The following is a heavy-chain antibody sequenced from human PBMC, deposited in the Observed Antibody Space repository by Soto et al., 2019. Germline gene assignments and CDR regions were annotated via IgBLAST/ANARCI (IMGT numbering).Heavy chain of an antibody. CDR2: INPSGGST. D-gene: IGHD6-6*01. CDR1: GYTFTSYY. CDR3: ARVSPLAVEYSSSSGALDAFDI. V-gene: IGHV1-46*01. J-gene: IGHJ3*02. Sequence: GASVKVSCKASGYTFTSYYMHWVRQAPGQGLEWMGIINPSGGSTSYAQKFQGRVTMTRDTSTSTVYMELSSLRSEDTAVYYCARVSPLAVEYSSSSGALDAFDIWGQGTMVTVSS.